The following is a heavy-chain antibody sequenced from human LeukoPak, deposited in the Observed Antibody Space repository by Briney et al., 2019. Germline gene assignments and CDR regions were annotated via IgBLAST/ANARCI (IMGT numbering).Heavy chain of an antibody. Sequence: RASVKVSCKASGGTFSSYAISWVRQAPGQGLEWMGRVIPILGIANYAQKFQGRVTITADKSTSTAYMELSSLRSEDTAVYYCAREQDLAYCGGDCVYYFDYWGQGTLVTVSS. V-gene: IGHV1-69*04. J-gene: IGHJ4*02. CDR2: VIPILGIA. CDR3: AREQDLAYCGGDCVYYFDY. CDR1: GGTFSSYA. D-gene: IGHD2-21*02.